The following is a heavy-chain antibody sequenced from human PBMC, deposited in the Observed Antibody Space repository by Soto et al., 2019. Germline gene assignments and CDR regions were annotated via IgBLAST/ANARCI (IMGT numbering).Heavy chain of an antibody. J-gene: IGHJ4*02. CDR1: GFTFSSYG. CDR2: MSNDGVNK. V-gene: IGHV3-30*18. CDR3: AKDKDDFVWGSYDC. D-gene: IGHD3-16*01. Sequence: QMQLVESGGGVVQPGRSVRLSCAASGFTFSSYGLHWVRQAPGKGLEWVAVMSNDGVNKYYADSVRGRFTISRDNTKNSLFLQLNNLRTEDTAVYYCAKDKDDFVWGSYDCWGQGTLVIVSS.